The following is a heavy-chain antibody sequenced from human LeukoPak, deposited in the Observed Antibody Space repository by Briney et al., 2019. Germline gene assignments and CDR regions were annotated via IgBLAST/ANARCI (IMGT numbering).Heavy chain of an antibody. CDR3: ARVIIGYSFDC. D-gene: IGHD3-22*01. CDR1: GYTFTIYS. Sequence: ASVKVSCKTSGYTFTIYSISWVRQAPGQGLEWMGLISAYGNTNYAQNLQGRVTMTTDTSTSTAYMELRSLRSDDTAVYYCARVIIGYSFDCWGRGALVTVSS. J-gene: IGHJ4*02. CDR2: ISAYGNT. V-gene: IGHV1-18*01.